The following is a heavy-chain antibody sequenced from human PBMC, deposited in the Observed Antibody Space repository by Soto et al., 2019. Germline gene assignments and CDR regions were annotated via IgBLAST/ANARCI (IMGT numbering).Heavy chain of an antibody. Sequence: QVQLQQWGAGLLKPSETLSLTCAVYGGSFSGYYWSWIRQPPGKGLEWIGEINHSGSTNYNTSIKSRVTISLDTSKNQFSLKLSSVTAADTAVYYCARGTIVVVPAAMVNWFDPWGQGTLVTVSS. D-gene: IGHD2-2*01. CDR3: ARGTIVVVPAAMVNWFDP. CDR1: GGSFSGYY. J-gene: IGHJ5*02. V-gene: IGHV4-34*01. CDR2: INHSGST.